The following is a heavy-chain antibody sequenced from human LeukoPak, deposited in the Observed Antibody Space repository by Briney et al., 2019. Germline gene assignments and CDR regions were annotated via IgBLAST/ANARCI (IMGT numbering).Heavy chain of an antibody. Sequence: GGSLRLSCAASGFTFSSYAMSWVRQAPGKGLEWVSAISGSGGSTYYADSVKGRFTISRDNSKNTLYLQMNSLRAEDTAVYYCAKGGIYSYGYRLSFWGQGTLVTVPS. J-gene: IGHJ4*02. V-gene: IGHV3-23*01. D-gene: IGHD5-18*01. CDR1: GFTFSSYA. CDR3: AKGGIYSYGYRLSF. CDR2: ISGSGGST.